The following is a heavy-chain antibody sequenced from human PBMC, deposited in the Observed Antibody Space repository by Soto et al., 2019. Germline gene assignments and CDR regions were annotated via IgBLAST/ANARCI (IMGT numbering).Heavy chain of an antibody. Sequence: SETLSLTCTVSGGSISSGGYYWSWIRQHPGKGLEWIGYIYYSGSTYYNPSLKSRVTISVDTSKNQFSLKLSSVTAADTAVYYCARGTPNWNYDYWGQGTLVTVSS. D-gene: IGHD1-7*01. CDR2: IYYSGST. CDR1: GGSISSGGYY. CDR3: ARGTPNWNYDY. J-gene: IGHJ4*02. V-gene: IGHV4-31*03.